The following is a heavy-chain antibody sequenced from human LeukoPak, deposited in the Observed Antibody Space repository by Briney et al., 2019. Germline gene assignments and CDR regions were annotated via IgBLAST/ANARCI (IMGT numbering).Heavy chain of an antibody. Sequence: PGGSLRLSCSASGFTFSSHHMRWVRQAPGKGLQYVSAISSSGDRTNYGDSVKGRFTISRDNSKNTLYLQMSSLRTEDTAVYYCVRGTNSGSGNYFDYWGQGTLVTVSS. J-gene: IGHJ4*02. CDR3: VRGTNSGSGNYFDY. CDR2: ISSSGDRT. V-gene: IGHV3-64D*09. D-gene: IGHD2-15*01. CDR1: GFTFSSHH.